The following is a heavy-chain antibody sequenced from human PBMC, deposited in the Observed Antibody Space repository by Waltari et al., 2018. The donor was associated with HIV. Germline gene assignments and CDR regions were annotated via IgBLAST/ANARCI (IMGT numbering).Heavy chain of an antibody. D-gene: IGHD3-10*01. J-gene: IGHJ4*02. CDR1: GFTFSNAW. CDR3: TTEEGYGSGSYLDY. CDR2: IKSKSDGGTT. Sequence: EVHLVESGGDLLKPGGCLRLSCAASGFTFSNAWMTWVRQAPGEGLGLVGRIKSKSDGGTTDYNTAVKGRFTISRDDSKTTLFLQMNSLKTEDTAVYYCTTEEGYGSGSYLDYWGQGTPLTVSS. V-gene: IGHV3-15*01.